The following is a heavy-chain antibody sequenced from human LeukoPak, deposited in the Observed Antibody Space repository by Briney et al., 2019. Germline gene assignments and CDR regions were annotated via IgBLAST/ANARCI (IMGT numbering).Heavy chain of an antibody. J-gene: IGHJ4*02. Sequence: SETLSLTCTVSGGSMSNYYWSWIRQPPGKGLEWIGYIYYSGSTNYNPSLKSRVTISVDTSKNQFSLKLSSVTAADTAVYYCARIQVYGLLVPYFDYWGQGTLVTVSS. CDR3: ARIQVYGLLVPYFDY. D-gene: IGHD3-22*01. CDR1: GGSMSNYY. CDR2: IYYSGST. V-gene: IGHV4-59*12.